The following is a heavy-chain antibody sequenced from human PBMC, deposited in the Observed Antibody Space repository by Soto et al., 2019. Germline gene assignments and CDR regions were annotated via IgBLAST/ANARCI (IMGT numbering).Heavy chain of an antibody. CDR3: AKGGFYGSGSYYYFDY. CDR1: GFTFSSYA. J-gene: IGHJ4*02. V-gene: IGHV3-23*01. D-gene: IGHD3-10*01. Sequence: GGSLRLSCAASGFTFSSYAMSWVRQAPGKGLEWVSAISGSGGSTYYADSVKGRFTISRDNSKNTLYLQMNSLRAEDTGVYYCAKGGFYGSGSYYYFDYWGQGTLVTVSS. CDR2: ISGSGGST.